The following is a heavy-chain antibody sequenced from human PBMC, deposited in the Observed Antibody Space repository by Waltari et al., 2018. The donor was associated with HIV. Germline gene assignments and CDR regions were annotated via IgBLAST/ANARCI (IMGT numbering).Heavy chain of an antibody. CDR1: GFTVSSNW. Sequence: EVQLVESGGGLVQPGGSLRLSCEASGFTVSSNWMHWVRQAPGKGRVGGSCIKKDVSNTRYADSVKGRLTISGDNAKNTLYLQMNSRRAEDTAVYYCARGVGYGMDVWGQGTTVTVSS. CDR2: IKKDVSNT. V-gene: IGHV3-74*01. D-gene: IGHD2-15*01. J-gene: IGHJ6*02. CDR3: ARGVGYGMDV.